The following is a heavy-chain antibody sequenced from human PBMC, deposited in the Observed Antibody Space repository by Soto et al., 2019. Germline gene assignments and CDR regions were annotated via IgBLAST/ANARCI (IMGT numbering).Heavy chain of an antibody. Sequence: QLQLRESGPGLVKPSETLSLTCTVSGGSISGGVGGLYYWSWIRQPPGKGLEWIGYIYDSGSTYYNPSLKSRVSISVDTSKNQSSRRLSSVTAADTAVYYCAREVIPLTTDWYFDLWGGGTLVTVSS. J-gene: IGHJ2*01. CDR3: AREVIPLTTDWYFDL. D-gene: IGHD4-17*01. CDR1: GGSISGGVGGLYY. CDR2: IYDSGST. V-gene: IGHV4-30-4*01.